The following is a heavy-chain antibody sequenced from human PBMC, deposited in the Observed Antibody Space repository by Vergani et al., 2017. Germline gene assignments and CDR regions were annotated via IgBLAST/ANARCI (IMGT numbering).Heavy chain of an antibody. J-gene: IGHJ3*02. D-gene: IGHD4-17*01. V-gene: IGHV3-23*01. CDR2: ITGSGGNT. Sequence: EVQLLESGGGLVQPGGSLRLSCAASGFTFSSYAMSWVRQAPGKGLKWVSAITGSGGNTYYADSVKGRFTISRDNSRNTVFLQMSSLRADDTAVYYCARPSAPGDYDALDIWGQGTMVTVSS. CDR3: ARPSAPGDYDALDI. CDR1: GFTFSSYA.